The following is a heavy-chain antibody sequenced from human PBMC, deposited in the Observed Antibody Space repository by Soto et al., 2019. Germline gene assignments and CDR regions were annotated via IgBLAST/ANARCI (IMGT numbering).Heavy chain of an antibody. V-gene: IGHV5-51*01. CDR2: IYPDDSDA. CDR1: GYSLPKYW. D-gene: IGHD2-15*01. J-gene: IGHJ4*02. Sequence: PGKSLKISCKVFGYSLPKYWIGGVRRFPGKGLEWMGLIYPDDSDARYSPSFQGQVTISADKSINTVYLQWRGLEASDTAIYFCXRQDIVTNPLRGVYFDIWGQGALVTVSS. CDR3: XRQDIVTNPLRGVYFDI.